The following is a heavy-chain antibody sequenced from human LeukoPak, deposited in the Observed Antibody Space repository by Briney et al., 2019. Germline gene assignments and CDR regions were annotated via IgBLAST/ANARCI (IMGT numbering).Heavy chain of an antibody. D-gene: IGHD3-10*01. CDR2: IGAYNGNT. V-gene: IGHV1-18*01. Sequence: ASVKVFCKASGYMFRSYGITWVRQAPGQGLEWMGWIGAYNGNTKSAQNLQGRVIMTTDTSTNTAHMELRSLRSDDTAVYYCARIASDGSGTNHYWGQGTQVIVSS. CDR3: ARIASDGSGTNHY. J-gene: IGHJ4*02. CDR1: GYMFRSYG.